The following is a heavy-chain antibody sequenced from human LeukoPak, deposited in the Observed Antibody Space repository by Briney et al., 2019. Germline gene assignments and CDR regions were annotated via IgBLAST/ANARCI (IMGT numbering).Heavy chain of an antibody. CDR2: ISYDGTNK. V-gene: IGHV3-30*18. CDR1: GFTFSSYG. CDR3: AKEGGIGGYYYGMDV. D-gene: IGHD3-16*01. J-gene: IGHJ6*04. Sequence: QPGGSLRLSCAASGFTFSSYGMHWVRQAPGKGLGWVAVISYDGTNKYYADSVKGRFTISRDNSKNTVYLQVNSLRAEDTAVYYCAKEGGIGGYYYGMDVWGKGTTVTVSS.